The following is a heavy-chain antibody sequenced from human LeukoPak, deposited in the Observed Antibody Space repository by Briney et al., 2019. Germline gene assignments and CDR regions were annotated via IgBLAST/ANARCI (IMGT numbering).Heavy chain of an antibody. D-gene: IGHD1-26*01. CDR2: ISSDTNYK. CDR1: GFTFSSYA. J-gene: IGHJ4*02. Sequence: PGGSLRLSCAASGFTFSSYAMHWVRQAPGKGLEWAAVISSDTNYKNYADSVKGRFSTSRDNSNKMLYLQMSSLRVEDTAVYYCARVTRVGTIVWGQGTLVTVFS. V-gene: IGHV3-30-3*01. CDR3: ARVTRVGTIV.